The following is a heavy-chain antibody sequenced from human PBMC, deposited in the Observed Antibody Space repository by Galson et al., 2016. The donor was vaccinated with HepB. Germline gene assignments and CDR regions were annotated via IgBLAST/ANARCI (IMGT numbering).Heavy chain of an antibody. CDR2: IKPSGGNT. CDR3: ARELDHSFYFDY. J-gene: IGHJ4*02. Sequence: SVKVSCKASGYTFNTYNMHWVRQAPGQGLEWMGIIKPSGGNTIYAQKFQDRITMTRDTSTSTVYVELISLRSEDTAVYYCARELDHSFYFDYWGQGTLLTVS. D-gene: IGHD1-14*01. CDR1: GYTFNTYN. V-gene: IGHV1-46*02.